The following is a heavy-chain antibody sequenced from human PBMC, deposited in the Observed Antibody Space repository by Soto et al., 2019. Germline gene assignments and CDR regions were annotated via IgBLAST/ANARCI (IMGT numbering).Heavy chain of an antibody. CDR2: ISSSGSTI. CDR1: GFTFSDYY. Sequence: PGGSLRLSCAASGFTFSDYYMSWIRQAPGKGLEWVSYISSSGSTIYYADSVKDRFTISRDNAKNSLYLQMNSLRAEDTAVYYCARNVRDYDFWSGYPKKDYYYYGMDVWGQGTTVTV. J-gene: IGHJ6*02. CDR3: ARNVRDYDFWSGYPKKDYYYYGMDV. V-gene: IGHV3-11*01. D-gene: IGHD3-3*01.